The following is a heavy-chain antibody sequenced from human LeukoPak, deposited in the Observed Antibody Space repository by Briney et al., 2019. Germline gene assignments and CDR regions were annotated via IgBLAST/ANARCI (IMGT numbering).Heavy chain of an antibody. V-gene: IGHV3-21*01. J-gene: IGHJ4*02. CDR2: ICSSSSYI. CDR3: ARVRAAAAREPLDY. D-gene: IGHD6-13*01. Sequence: GGTLSLSCAASGFTFSSYSMNCVPQAPGKGWEGVSSICSSSSYIYYADSVKGRFTISRDNAKNSLYLQMNSLRAEDTAVYYCARVRAAAAREPLDYWGEGTLVTVSS. CDR1: GFTFSSYS.